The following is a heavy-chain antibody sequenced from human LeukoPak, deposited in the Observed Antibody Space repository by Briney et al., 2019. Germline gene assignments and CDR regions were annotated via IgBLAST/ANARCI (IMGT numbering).Heavy chain of an antibody. Sequence: GSLRLSCAASGFTFSSYAMSWVRQAPGKGLEWVSVISGSGGSTYYADSVKGRFTISRDNSKNMLYLQMNSLRAEDSAVYYCAKPLYGSGSSYSQYYFDYWGQGTLVTVSS. J-gene: IGHJ4*02. CDR1: GFTFSSYA. CDR3: AKPLYGSGSSYSQYYFDY. CDR2: ISGSGGST. D-gene: IGHD3-10*01. V-gene: IGHV3-23*01.